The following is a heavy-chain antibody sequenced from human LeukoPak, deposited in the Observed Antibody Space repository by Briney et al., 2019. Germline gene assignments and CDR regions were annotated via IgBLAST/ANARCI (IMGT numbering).Heavy chain of an antibody. CDR3: AGVPPWYYDSSGYYLPDYFDY. V-gene: IGHV4-59*01. J-gene: IGHJ4*02. CDR1: GGSISSYY. CDR2: IYYSGST. Sequence: SETLSLTCTVSGGSISSYYWSWIRQPPGKGLEWIGYIYYSGSTNYNPSLKSRVTISVDTSKNQFSLKLSSVTAADTAVYYCAGVPPWYYDSSGYYLPDYFDYWGQGTLVTVSS. D-gene: IGHD3-22*01.